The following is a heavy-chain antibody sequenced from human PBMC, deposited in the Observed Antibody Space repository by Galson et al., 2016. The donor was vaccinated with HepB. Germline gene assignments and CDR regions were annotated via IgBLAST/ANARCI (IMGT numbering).Heavy chain of an antibody. CDR3: ARGWGQLGTADWFDP. CDR1: GFTFSDHY. D-gene: IGHD2-21*02. CDR2: ISSGGDFT. J-gene: IGHJ5*02. V-gene: IGHV3-11*05. Sequence: SLRLSCAASGFTFSDHYMSWIRQAPGKGLEWISFISSGGDFTAYADSVKGRFTISRDNAKKSLYLQMNSLRVEDTAVYYCARGWGQLGTADWFDPWGQGALVTVSS.